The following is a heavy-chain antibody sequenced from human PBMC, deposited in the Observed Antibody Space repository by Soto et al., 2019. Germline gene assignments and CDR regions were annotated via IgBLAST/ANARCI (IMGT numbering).Heavy chain of an antibody. V-gene: IGHV4-38-2*02. CDR3: VAVPHWFDP. D-gene: IGHD6-19*01. Sequence: SETLSLTCSVSGYSIDSGYYWGWMRQHTGKRLEWLASIYYTGNTYLNPSLKSRLSISVDTSKNQFSLNLTSLTSADTAAHMGVAVPHWFDPWGHGTLVTVSS. J-gene: IGHJ5*02. CDR2: IYYTGNT. CDR1: GYSIDSGYY.